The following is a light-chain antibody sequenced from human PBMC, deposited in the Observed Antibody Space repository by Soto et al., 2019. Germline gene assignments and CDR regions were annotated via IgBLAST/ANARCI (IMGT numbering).Light chain of an antibody. CDR1: SSDVGDYNY. CDR3: SSYASSSTWV. V-gene: IGLV2-14*01. Sequence: QSALTQPASVSGSPGQSITLSCTGTSSDVGDYNYVSWYQQHPGKAPRLIIYEVSYRPSGVSNRFSGSKSGNTASLTISGLQAEDEAHYYCSSYASSSTWVFGGGTQLTVL. J-gene: IGLJ3*02. CDR2: EVS.